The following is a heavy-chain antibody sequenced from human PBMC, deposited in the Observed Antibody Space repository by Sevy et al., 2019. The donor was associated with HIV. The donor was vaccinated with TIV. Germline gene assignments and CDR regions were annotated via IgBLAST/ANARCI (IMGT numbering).Heavy chain of an antibody. Sequence: GGSLRLSCAASGFTFSNYAMSWVRQAPGEGLEWVSAISGSGGNTYYADSVKGRFTISRDNSKNTQYLQMNSLRAEDTAVYYCAKGKTTKDYYDTSGYYYFDYWGQGTLVTVSS. V-gene: IGHV3-23*01. CDR1: GFTFSNYA. D-gene: IGHD3-22*01. J-gene: IGHJ4*02. CDR2: ISGSGGNT. CDR3: AKGKTTKDYYDTSGYYYFDY.